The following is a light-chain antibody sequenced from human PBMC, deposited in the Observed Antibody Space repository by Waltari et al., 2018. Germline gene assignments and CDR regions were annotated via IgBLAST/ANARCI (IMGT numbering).Light chain of an antibody. CDR1: QGLSVAY. J-gene: IGKJ2*01. CDR3: QQYVNSPGT. CDR2: GAF. Sequence: EIVLTQSPGTLSLSPGETATLPCRASQGLSVAYVAWYHNKSAQAPRLLIYGAFYRAAHIPEGFSGSGSGTDFTLTISRLEPEDFGLYYCQQYVNSPGTFGQGTKLEIK. V-gene: IGKV3-20*01.